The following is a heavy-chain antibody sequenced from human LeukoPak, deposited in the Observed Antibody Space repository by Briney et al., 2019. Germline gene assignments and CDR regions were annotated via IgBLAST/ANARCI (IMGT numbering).Heavy chain of an antibody. CDR1: GLTFSRYA. V-gene: IGHV3-23*01. J-gene: IGHJ2*01. CDR3: ARDRGRVTAEYFDL. Sequence: PGGSLRLSCAVSGLTFSRYAINWVRQPPGKGLEWVSIISNSGGISVYADSVKGRFTISRDNSKNTLYLQMNSLRAEDTAVYYCARDRGRVTAEYFDLWGRGTLVTVSS. CDR2: ISNSGGIS. D-gene: IGHD3-10*01.